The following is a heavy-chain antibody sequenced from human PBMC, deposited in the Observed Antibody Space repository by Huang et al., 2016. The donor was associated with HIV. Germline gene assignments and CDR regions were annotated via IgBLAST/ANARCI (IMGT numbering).Heavy chain of an antibody. CDR3: ARSPHYYDSYPALLNWFDP. Sequence: QVQLQESGPGLVKPSQTLSLTCTVSGASISSGAYYWSWIRQPPGKGLEWIGYIYYSGNPYYTPSLKSRLTMSVDTSKNQFSVKLSSVTAADTAVYYCARSPHYYDSYPALLNWFDPWGQGSLVAVSS. D-gene: IGHD3-22*01. J-gene: IGHJ5*02. V-gene: IGHV4-30-4*08. CDR1: GASISSGAYY. CDR2: IYYSGNP.